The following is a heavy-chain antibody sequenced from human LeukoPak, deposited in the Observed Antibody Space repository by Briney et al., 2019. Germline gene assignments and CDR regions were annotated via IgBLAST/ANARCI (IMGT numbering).Heavy chain of an antibody. D-gene: IGHD6-6*01. CDR2: ISDSGSDT. Sequence: GGSLRLSCAASGFTFSSYGLSWVRQAPGKGLEWVSAISDSGSDTYYADSVKGRFTISKDNSKNTLYLQMNSLRAEDTAVYYCAKGVPYSSSSVYFDSWGQGTLVTVSS. CDR1: GFTFSSYG. CDR3: AKGVPYSSSSVYFDS. J-gene: IGHJ4*02. V-gene: IGHV3-23*01.